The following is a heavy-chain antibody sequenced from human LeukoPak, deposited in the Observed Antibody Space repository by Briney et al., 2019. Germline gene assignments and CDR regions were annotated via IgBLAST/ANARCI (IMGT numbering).Heavy chain of an antibody. CDR1: GFTFSDYY. Sequence: GGSLRLSCAASGFTFSDYYMSWIRQAPGKGLEWVSYISSSSSTIYYADSVKGRFTISRDNAKNSLYLQMNSLRAEDTAVYYCAREMGVVVPAAIVYAFDIWGQGTMVTVSS. V-gene: IGHV3-11*04. CDR2: ISSSSSTI. J-gene: IGHJ3*02. CDR3: AREMGVVVPAAIVYAFDI. D-gene: IGHD2-2*02.